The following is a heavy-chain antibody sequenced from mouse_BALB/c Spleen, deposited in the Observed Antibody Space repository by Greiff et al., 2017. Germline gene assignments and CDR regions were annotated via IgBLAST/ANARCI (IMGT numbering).Heavy chain of an antibody. J-gene: IGHJ3*01. Sequence: EVKLVESGGGLVKPGGSLKLSCAASGFTFSSYAMSWVRQTPEKRLEWVASIISGGSTYYPDSVKGRFTISRDNARNILYLQMSSLRSEDTAMYYCAKIRVYDGFAYWGQGTLVTVSA. CDR3: AKIRVYDGFAY. V-gene: IGHV5-6-5*01. D-gene: IGHD2-12*01. CDR1: GFTFSSYA. CDR2: IISGGST.